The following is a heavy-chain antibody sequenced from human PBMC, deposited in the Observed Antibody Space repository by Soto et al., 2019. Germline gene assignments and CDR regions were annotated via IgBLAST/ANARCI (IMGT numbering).Heavy chain of an antibody. CDR1: GASMSEYF. D-gene: IGHD3-10*01. CDR2: IYYLGST. J-gene: IGHJ4*02. V-gene: IGHV4-59*01. Sequence: SETLSLTCTVSGASMSEYFWSWIRQSPGKGLEWIGYIYYLGSTDYNPSLKSRVTISVDTSKRQFSLRLTSVTAADTAVYYCARDGYDGSGSPYPAFWGPGTQVT. CDR3: ARDGYDGSGSPYPAF.